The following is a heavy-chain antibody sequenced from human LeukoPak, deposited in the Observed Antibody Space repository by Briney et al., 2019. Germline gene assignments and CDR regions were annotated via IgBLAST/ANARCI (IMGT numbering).Heavy chain of an antibody. CDR3: ASIGLTGYYRFDYYYYYMDV. CDR2: IIPILGIA. J-gene: IGHJ6*03. D-gene: IGHD3-9*01. V-gene: IGHV1-69*04. Sequence: SVKVSCKASGGTFSSYAISWVRQAPGQGLEWMGRIIPILGIANYAQKFQGRVTITADKSTSTAYMELSSLRSEDTAAYYCASIGLTGYYRFDYYYYYMDVWGKGTTVTVSS. CDR1: GGTFSSYA.